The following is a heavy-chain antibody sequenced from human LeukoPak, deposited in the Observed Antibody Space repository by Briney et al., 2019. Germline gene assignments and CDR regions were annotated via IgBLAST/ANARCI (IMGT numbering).Heavy chain of an antibody. CDR2: IYYSGNT. CDR1: GGSISSYY. J-gene: IGHJ4*02. Sequence: PSETLSLTCIVSGGSISSYYWSWIRQPPGKGLEWIGYIYYSGNTNYNPSLKSRVTISVDTSNNQFSLKLSSVAAADTAVYYCARHSNYLSGSCVFDYWGQGALVTVSS. CDR3: ARHSNYLSGSCVFDY. V-gene: IGHV4-59*08. D-gene: IGHD1-26*01.